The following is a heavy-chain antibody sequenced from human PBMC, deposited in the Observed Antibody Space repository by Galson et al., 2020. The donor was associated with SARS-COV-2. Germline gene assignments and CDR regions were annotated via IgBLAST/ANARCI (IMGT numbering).Heavy chain of an antibody. V-gene: IGHV3-30*04. CDR3: ARSGPSLAGTMGAFDI. J-gene: IGHJ3*02. Sequence: RRSLRLSCAASGFTFFSYAINWVRQAPGKGLEWVAVISYDGSEKYYGDSVKGRFTISRDNSRNTLYLQVDSLRLEDTAVYYCARSGPSLAGTMGAFDIWGQGTMVTVSS. CDR2: ISYDGSEK. D-gene: IGHD6-19*01. CDR1: GFTFFSYA.